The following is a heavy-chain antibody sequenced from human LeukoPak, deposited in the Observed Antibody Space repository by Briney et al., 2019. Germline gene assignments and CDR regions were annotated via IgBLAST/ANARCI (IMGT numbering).Heavy chain of an antibody. D-gene: IGHD3-16*01. CDR2: IYYSGST. CDR3: AHFRGGSFDF. V-gene: IGHV4-39*01. J-gene: IGHJ3*01. Sequence: SETLSLTCTVSGGSISSSNYYWGWIRQPPGKGLEWIGSIYYSGSTYYNPSLKSRVTISVDTSKNQFSLKVSSVTAADTAVYYCAHFRGGSFDFWGQGTMVTVSS. CDR1: GGSISSSNYY.